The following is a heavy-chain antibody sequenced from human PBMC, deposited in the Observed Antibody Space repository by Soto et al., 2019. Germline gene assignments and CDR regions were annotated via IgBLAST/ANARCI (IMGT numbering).Heavy chain of an antibody. J-gene: IGHJ5*02. CDR1: GDSVSSKTAS. Sequence: QTLSLTCAISGDSVSSKTASWNFVRQSPSLGLEWLGRTYSRSKWYNDYAVSVKSRIIINPDTSKNQFSLQLNSVTPEDTAVYYCAKGDNLGPKTGYAFDPWGQGILVTV. CDR2: TYSRSKWYN. CDR3: AKGDNLGPKTGYAFDP. V-gene: IGHV6-1*01. D-gene: IGHD5-12*01.